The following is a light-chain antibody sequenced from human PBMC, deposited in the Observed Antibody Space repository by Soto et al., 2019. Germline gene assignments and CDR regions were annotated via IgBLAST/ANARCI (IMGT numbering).Light chain of an antibody. V-gene: IGLV2-14*01. J-gene: IGLJ1*01. CDR2: QVS. CDR1: SSDFGGYNY. CDR3: SSYTGRSTRV. Sequence: QSALTQPASVSGSPGQSITISCTGTSSDFGGYNYVSWYQHHPGKAPKLIIYQVSNRPSGVSNRFSGSKSGNAASLTISGLQAEDEADYYCSSYTGRSTRVFGTGTQLTVL.